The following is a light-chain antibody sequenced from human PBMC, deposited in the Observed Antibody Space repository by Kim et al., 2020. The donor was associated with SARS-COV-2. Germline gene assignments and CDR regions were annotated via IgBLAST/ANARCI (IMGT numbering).Light chain of an antibody. J-gene: IGLJ3*02. CDR1: KIGSKA. CDR3: QLWDTSSDQVV. CDR2: DDS. Sequence: SYELTQPPSESVAPGKTARISCGGNKIGSKAVHWYKQRPGQAPVLVIYDDSDRPSGIPERFSGSNSGNTATLTISRVEAGDEADYYCQLWDTSSDQVVFG. V-gene: IGLV3-21*03.